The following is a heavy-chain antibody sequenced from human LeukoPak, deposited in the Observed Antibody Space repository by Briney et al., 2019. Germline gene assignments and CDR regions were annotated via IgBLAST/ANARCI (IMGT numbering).Heavy chain of an antibody. CDR1: GFIFSNAW. D-gene: IGHD1-26*01. Sequence: GGSLRLSCAASGFIFSNAWTSWVRQAPGKGLEWIGRIKSKTDGGTTDYAAPVKGRFTISRDDSKNTLYLQMNSLKTEDTAVYYCTPSYSGTYYGFYWGQGTLVTVSS. J-gene: IGHJ4*02. CDR3: TPSYSGTYYGFY. CDR2: IKSKTDGGTT. V-gene: IGHV3-15*01.